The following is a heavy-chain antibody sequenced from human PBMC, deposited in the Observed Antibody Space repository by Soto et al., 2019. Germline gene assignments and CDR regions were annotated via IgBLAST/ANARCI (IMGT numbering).Heavy chain of an antibody. CDR1: GGSISSSSYH. Sequence: QLQLQESGPGLVKPSETLSLTCTVSGGSISSSSYHWGWIRQPPGKGLEWIGSIYYSGSTYYNPSLKSRVTISVDTSKNQFSLKLSSVTAADTAVYYCARHVLVWVATTQYYFDYWGQGTLVTVSS. CDR3: ARHVLVWVATTQYYFDY. CDR2: IYYSGST. J-gene: IGHJ4*02. V-gene: IGHV4-39*01. D-gene: IGHD5-12*01.